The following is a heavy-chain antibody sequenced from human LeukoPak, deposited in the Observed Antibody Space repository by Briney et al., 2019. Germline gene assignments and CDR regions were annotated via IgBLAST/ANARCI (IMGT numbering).Heavy chain of an antibody. CDR2: ISSSSSYI. Sequence: PGGSLRFSCAASEFTFSSYTMHWVRQAPGTGLEWVSSISSSSSYIYYADSVKGRFTISRDNAKNSVFLEMNSLRVDDTAIYYCAKDARIFGVINYFDSWGQGTLVTVSS. D-gene: IGHD3-3*01. V-gene: IGHV3-21*01. CDR3: AKDARIFGVINYFDS. CDR1: EFTFSSYT. J-gene: IGHJ4*02.